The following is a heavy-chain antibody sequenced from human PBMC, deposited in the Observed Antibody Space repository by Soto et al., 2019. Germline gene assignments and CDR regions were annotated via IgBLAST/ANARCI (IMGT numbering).Heavy chain of an antibody. CDR3: ARQAIAARPTGYYYYGMDV. CDR1: GYSFTSYW. D-gene: IGHD6-6*01. Sequence: GESLKISCKGSGYSFTSYWIGWVRQMPGKGLEWMGIIYPGDSDTRYSPSFQGQVTISADKSISTAYLQWSSLKASDTAMYYCARQAIAARPTGYYYYGMDVWGQGTTVTVSS. CDR2: IYPGDSDT. V-gene: IGHV5-51*01. J-gene: IGHJ6*02.